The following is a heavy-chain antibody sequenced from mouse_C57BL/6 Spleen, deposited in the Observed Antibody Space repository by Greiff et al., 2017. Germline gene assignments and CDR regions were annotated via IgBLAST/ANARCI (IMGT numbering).Heavy chain of an antibody. V-gene: IGHV1-62-2*01. D-gene: IGHD1-1*01. Sequence: QVQLQQSGAELVKPGASVKLSCKASGYTFTEYTIHWVKQRSGQGLEWIGWFYPGSGSIKYNEKFKDKATLTADKSSSTVYMELSSLTSEDSAVYFCARHEGSPDYYGSSDDWYFDVWGTGTTVTVSS. CDR1: GYTFTEYT. J-gene: IGHJ1*03. CDR3: ARHEGSPDYYGSSDDWYFDV. CDR2: FYPGSGSI.